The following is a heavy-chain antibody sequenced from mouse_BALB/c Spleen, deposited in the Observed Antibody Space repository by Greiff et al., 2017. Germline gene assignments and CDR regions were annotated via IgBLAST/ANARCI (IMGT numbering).Heavy chain of an antibody. CDR2: ISYSGST. CDR1: GDSITSGY. V-gene: IGHV3-8*02. D-gene: IGHD2-2*01. J-gene: IGHJ1*01. CDR3: ARYGVTTGYWYFDV. Sequence: DVQLQESGPSLVKPSQTLSLTCSVTGDSITSGYWNWIRKFPGNKLEYMGYISYSGSTYYNPSLKSRISITRDTSKNQYYLQLNSVTTEDTATYYCARYGVTTGYWYFDVWGAGTTVTVSS.